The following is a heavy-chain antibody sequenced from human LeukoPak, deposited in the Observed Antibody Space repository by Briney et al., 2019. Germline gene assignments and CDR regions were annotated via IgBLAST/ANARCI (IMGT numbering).Heavy chain of an antibody. CDR3: ARVSDYYDSSGYLEDAFAI. V-gene: IGHV1-8*01. CDR2: MNPNSGNT. D-gene: IGHD3-22*01. CDR1: GYTFASYD. J-gene: IGHJ3*02. Sequence: ASVKVSCKASGYTFASYDINWVRQATGQGLEWMGWMNPNSGNTGYAQKFQGRVTMTRNTSISTAYMELSSLRSEDTAVYYCARVSDYYDSSGYLEDAFAIWGQGTMVTVSS.